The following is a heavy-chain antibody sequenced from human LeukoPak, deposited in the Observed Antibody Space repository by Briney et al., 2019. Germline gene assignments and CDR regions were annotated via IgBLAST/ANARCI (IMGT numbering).Heavy chain of an antibody. V-gene: IGHV4-39*01. D-gene: IGHD6-6*01. CDR2: IYYSGST. Sequence: NPSETLSLTCTVSGGSIISGDFFWTWVRQPPGKGLEWIGSIYYSGSTYYNPSLKSRVTISVDTSKNQFSLKLSSVTAADTAVYYCARHVFQGIAALVFDYWGQGTLVTVTS. CDR3: ARHVFQGIAALVFDY. CDR1: GGSIISGDFF. J-gene: IGHJ4*02.